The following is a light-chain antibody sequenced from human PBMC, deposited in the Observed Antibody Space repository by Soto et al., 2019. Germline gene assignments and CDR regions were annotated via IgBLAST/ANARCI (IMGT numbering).Light chain of an antibody. V-gene: IGKV3-15*01. CDR3: HQYDDGPYT. CDR2: GAS. J-gene: IGKJ2*01. CDR1: QSVSSN. Sequence: EIVLTQSPGTLSLSPGERVTLSCRASQSVSSNVAWYQQIPGQTPRLLIYGASTRATGIPVRFSGSGSGTEFTLTISSLQSEDFAVYYCHQYDDGPYTFGQGTKVDIK.